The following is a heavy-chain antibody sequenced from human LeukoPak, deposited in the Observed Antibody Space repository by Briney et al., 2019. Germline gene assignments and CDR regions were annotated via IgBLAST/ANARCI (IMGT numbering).Heavy chain of an antibody. CDR1: GVSISTYY. Sequence: SSETLSLTCTVSGVSISTYYWSWIRQPAGKGLEWIGRIYSSGSTNYNPSLKSRVTMSVDTSKNQFSLKLNSVTAADTAVYYCARAAGRYSSGWYYLDYWGQGTLVTVSS. CDR2: IYSSGST. D-gene: IGHD6-19*01. J-gene: IGHJ4*02. V-gene: IGHV4-4*07. CDR3: ARAAGRYSSGWYYLDY.